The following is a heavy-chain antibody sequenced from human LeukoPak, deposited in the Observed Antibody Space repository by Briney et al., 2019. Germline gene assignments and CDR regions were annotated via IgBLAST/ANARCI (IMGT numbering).Heavy chain of an antibody. D-gene: IGHD4-17*01. CDR2: MSGSGGST. Sequence: PGGSLRLSCAASGFTFRSYGMSWVRQAPGKGLEWVSGMSGSGGSTYYADSVKGRFTISRDNSKNTLFLQMDSLSADDTGVYYCAKEGTDYGDYPYFFDYWGQGTLVTVSS. V-gene: IGHV3-23*01. CDR1: GFTFRSYG. CDR3: AKEGTDYGDYPYFFDY. J-gene: IGHJ4*02.